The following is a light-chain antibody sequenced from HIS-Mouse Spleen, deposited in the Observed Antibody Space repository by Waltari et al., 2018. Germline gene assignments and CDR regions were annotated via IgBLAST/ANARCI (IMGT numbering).Light chain of an antibody. V-gene: IGLV2-14*03. CDR3: SSYTSSSTEV. CDR2: DVS. Sequence: QSALTQPASVSGSPGQSITISCTGTSRDVGGYNYVSWYQQHPGKAPKPMLYDVSNRPSGVSNRFSGSKSGNTASLAISGLQAEDEADYYCSSYTSSSTEVFGGGTKLTVL. CDR1: SRDVGGYNY. J-gene: IGLJ2*01.